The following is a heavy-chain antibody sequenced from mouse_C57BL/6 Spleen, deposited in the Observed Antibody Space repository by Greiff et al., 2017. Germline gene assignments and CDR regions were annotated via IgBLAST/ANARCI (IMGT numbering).Heavy chain of an antibody. Sequence: DVKLQESGAELVRPGASVKLSCTASGFNIKDYYMHWVKQRPEQGLEWIGRIDPEDGDTEYAPKFQGKATMTADTSSNTAYLQLSSLTSEDTAVYYCTLYYYGSSWFAYWGQGTLVTVSA. CDR3: TLYYYGSSWFAY. D-gene: IGHD1-1*01. CDR2: IDPEDGDT. V-gene: IGHV14-1*01. CDR1: GFNIKDYY. J-gene: IGHJ3*01.